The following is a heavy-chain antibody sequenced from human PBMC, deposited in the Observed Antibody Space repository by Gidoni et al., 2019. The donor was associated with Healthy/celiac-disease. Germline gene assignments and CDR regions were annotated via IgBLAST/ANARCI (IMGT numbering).Heavy chain of an antibody. CDR1: GFTFSRYA. Sequence: EVQLLASVGGLVQPGGSLSLSCAASGFTFSRYAMSLVRQAPGKGLEWVSAISGSGGSKYYADSVKGRFTISRDNSKNTLYLQMNSLRAEDTAVYYCAKNKAGYGLGFDYWGQGTLVTVSS. J-gene: IGHJ4*02. CDR3: AKNKAGYGLGFDY. D-gene: IGHD5-12*01. CDR2: ISGSGGSK. V-gene: IGHV3-23*01.